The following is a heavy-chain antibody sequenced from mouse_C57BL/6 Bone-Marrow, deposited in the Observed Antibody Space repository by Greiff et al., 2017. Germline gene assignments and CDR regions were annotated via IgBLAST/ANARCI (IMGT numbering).Heavy chain of an antibody. V-gene: IGHV1-26*01. CDR1: GYTFTDYY. Sequence: EVQLQQSGPELVKPGASVKISCKASGYTFTDYYMNWVKQSHGKSLEWIGDINPNNGGTSYNQKFKGKATLTVDKSSSTAYMELRSLTSEDSAVYYCAREVIRWLLRWYFDVWGTGTTVTVSS. CDR3: AREVIRWLLRWYFDV. J-gene: IGHJ1*03. D-gene: IGHD2-3*01. CDR2: INPNNGGT.